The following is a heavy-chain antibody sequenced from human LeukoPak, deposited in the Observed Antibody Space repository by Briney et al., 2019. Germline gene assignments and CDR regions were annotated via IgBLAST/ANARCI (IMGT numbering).Heavy chain of an antibody. Sequence: ASVKVSCKASGYTFTSYAINWVRQAPGQGLEWMGRINTDTGNPTYAQGFIGRFVFSLDTSVSTAYLQISSLKAEDTAVYYCARDKYYVSESLPDYWGQGTLVTVSS. D-gene: IGHD3-10*01. J-gene: IGHJ4*02. CDR1: GYTFTSYA. V-gene: IGHV7-4-1*02. CDR2: INTDTGNP. CDR3: ARDKYYVSESLPDY.